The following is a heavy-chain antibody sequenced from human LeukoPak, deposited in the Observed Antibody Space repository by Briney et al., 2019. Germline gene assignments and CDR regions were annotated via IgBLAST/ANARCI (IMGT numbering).Heavy chain of an antibody. V-gene: IGHV3-7*01. CDR2: IKYDGNEE. Sequence: GGSLRLSCAASGFTFDDYAMHWVRQAPGKGLEWVANIKYDGNEEYYVDSLKGRFTISRDNAKSSLYLQLNSLRVEDTAVYYCKSGGAAPGSFDYWGQGTLVTVSP. J-gene: IGHJ4*02. CDR1: GFTFDDYA. D-gene: IGHD1-1*01. CDR3: KSGGAAPGSFDY.